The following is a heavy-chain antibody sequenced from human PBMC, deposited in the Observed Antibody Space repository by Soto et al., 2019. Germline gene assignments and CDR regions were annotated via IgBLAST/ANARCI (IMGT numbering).Heavy chain of an antibody. V-gene: IGHV1-8*01. CDR1: GYTFTDYD. J-gene: IGHJ4*02. Sequence: QVQVVQSRAEVKKPGASVTVSCKTSGYTFTDYDINWVRQAPGQGLEWMGWVSPDNGNAGYAQHFQGRVTLTSDTALSTAYMELSSLTSEDTAVYYCEVTTGYWGQGTIVTVSS. CDR3: EVTTGY. CDR2: VSPDNGNA. D-gene: IGHD2-21*02.